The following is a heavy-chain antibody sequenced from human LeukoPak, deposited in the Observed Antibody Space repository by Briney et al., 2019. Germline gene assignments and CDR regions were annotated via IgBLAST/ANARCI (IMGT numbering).Heavy chain of an antibody. Sequence: SETLSLTCAVYGGSFSGHYWSWIRQPPGKGLEWIGEINHSGSTNYNPSLKSRVTISVDTSKNQFSLKLSSVTAADTAVYYCARSAYSSGWYALASNWGQGTLVTVSS. V-gene: IGHV4-34*01. CDR1: GGSFSGHY. J-gene: IGHJ1*01. CDR3: ARSAYSSGWYALASN. CDR2: INHSGST. D-gene: IGHD6-19*01.